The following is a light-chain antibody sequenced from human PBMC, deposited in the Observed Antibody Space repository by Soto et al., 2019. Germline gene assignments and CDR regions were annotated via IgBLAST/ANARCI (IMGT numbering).Light chain of an antibody. CDR3: QQANSFPLT. J-gene: IGKJ4*01. Sequence: DLQMTQSPSSVSASVGDRVTITCRASQGISSLLAWYQQKPGKAPNLLIHTASSLQSGVPSRFSGSGSGTDFTLTISSLQPEDFATYYCQQANSFPLTFSGGTKVEIK. V-gene: IGKV1-12*01. CDR1: QGISSL. CDR2: TAS.